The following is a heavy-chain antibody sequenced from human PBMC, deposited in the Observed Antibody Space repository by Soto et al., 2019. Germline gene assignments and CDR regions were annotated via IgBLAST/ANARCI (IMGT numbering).Heavy chain of an antibody. J-gene: IGHJ5*02. V-gene: IGHV4-39*07. D-gene: IGHD7-27*01. CDR2: IYHGGST. CDR3: ARVPGP. CDR1: GGSISGNYIY. Sequence: SETLSLACSVSGGSISGNYIYWGWIRQPPGKGLEWIGYIYHGGSTYSNPSLKSRVTISVDRSKNQFSLKLTSVTAADTAVYYCARVPGPWGQGTLVTVSS.